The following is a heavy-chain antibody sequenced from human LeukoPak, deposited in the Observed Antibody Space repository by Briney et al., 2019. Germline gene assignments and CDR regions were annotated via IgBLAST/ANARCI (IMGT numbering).Heavy chain of an antibody. CDR1: GFTFSHYW. J-gene: IGHJ4*02. CDR2: IKQDGSEE. CDR3: AKVASYDSSGYYDY. V-gene: IGHV3-7*01. Sequence: GGSLRLSCAASGFTFSHYWMTWVRQAPGKGLAWVANIKQDGSEEYYTDSVKGRFIISRDNARNSLYLQMNSLRVEDTGVYYCAKVASYDSSGYYDYWGQGTLVTVSS. D-gene: IGHD3-22*01.